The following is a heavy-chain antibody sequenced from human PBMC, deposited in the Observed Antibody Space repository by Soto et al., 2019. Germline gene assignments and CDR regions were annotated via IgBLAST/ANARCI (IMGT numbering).Heavy chain of an antibody. V-gene: IGHV4-4*02. CDR3: ATDMFN. CDR1: GGSISNSHW. Sequence: QVQLQESGPGLVKPSGTLSLTCAVSGGSISNSHWWTWVRQSPGKGLEWIGEIYHTGSTNYNPSLKSRVALSVDKSKNQFALKLNSLTAADPAVYYCATDMFNWGQGTLVTVSS. J-gene: IGHJ4*02. D-gene: IGHD3-10*02. CDR2: IYHTGST.